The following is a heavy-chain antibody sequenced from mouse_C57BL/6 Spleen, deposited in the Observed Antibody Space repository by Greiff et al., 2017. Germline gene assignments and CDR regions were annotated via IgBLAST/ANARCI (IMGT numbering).Heavy chain of an antibody. CDR3: ARYYYGSSGLAWFAY. V-gene: IGHV1-9*01. J-gene: IGHJ3*01. CDR2: ILPGSGST. D-gene: IGHD1-1*01. CDR1: GYTFTGYW. Sequence: QVQLKQSGAELMKPGASVKLSCKATGYTFTGYWIEWVKQRPGHGLEWIGEILPGSGSTNYNEKFKGKATFTADTSPNTAYMQLSSLTTEYSAIYYWARYYYGSSGLAWFAYWGQGTLVTVSA.